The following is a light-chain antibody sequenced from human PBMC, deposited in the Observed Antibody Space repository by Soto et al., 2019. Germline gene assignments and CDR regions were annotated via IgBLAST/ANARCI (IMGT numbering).Light chain of an antibody. CDR2: YDS. V-gene: IGLV3-21*04. Sequence: SYELTQPPSVSVAPGKTATISWERTNIVTKSVHWYQQKPGQATVLVIYYDSARPSGIPERCSGSNAGNTATLTLSTVEAGDEADYYCQVWDRRSDHRVVFGGGTKVTVL. J-gene: IGLJ2*01. CDR3: QVWDRRSDHRVV. CDR1: NIVTKS.